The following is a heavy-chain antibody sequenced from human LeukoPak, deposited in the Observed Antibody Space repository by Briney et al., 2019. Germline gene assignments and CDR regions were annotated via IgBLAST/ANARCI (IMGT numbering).Heavy chain of an antibody. V-gene: IGHV3-11*01. J-gene: IGHJ4*02. CDR3: AXFAAHNRLDY. CDR1: GFTFSDYY. D-gene: IGHD1-14*01. Sequence: GGSLRLSCAASGFTFSDYYMNWIRQAPGKGLEWVSYISSSGSTIYYADSVEGRFTISRDNAKNSLYLQMNSLRAEDTAVYYCAXFAAHNRLDYWGQGTLVTVS. CDR2: ISSSGSTI.